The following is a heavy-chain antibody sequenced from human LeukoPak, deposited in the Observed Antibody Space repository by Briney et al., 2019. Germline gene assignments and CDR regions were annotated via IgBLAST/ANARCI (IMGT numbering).Heavy chain of an antibody. CDR2: MNPNSGNT. V-gene: IGHV1-8*01. J-gene: IGHJ6*02. D-gene: IGHD3-3*01. CDR1: GYTFTSYD. Sequence: ASVKVSCKASGYTFTSYDINWVRQATGQGLEWMGWMNPNSGNTGYAQKFQGRVTMTRNTSISTAYMELSSLRSEDTAVYYCVIGVVIPGMIGMAVWGQGTTVTVSS. CDR3: VIGVVIPGMIGMAV.